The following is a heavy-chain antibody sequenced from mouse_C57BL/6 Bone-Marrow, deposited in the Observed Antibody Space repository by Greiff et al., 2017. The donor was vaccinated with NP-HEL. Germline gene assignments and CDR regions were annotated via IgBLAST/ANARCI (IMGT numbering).Heavy chain of an antibody. V-gene: IGHV1-81*01. D-gene: IGHD2-3*01. J-gene: IGHJ4*01. CDR1: GYTFTSYG. CDR3: ARYGYYWGYAMGY. CDR2: ISPRSGNT. Sequence: VQLQQSGAELARPGASVKLSCKASGYTFTSYGISWVKQSTGQGLEWIGEISPRSGNTHYIEKFKGKATLTADKSSSTAYMELRSLTSEDSAVYFCARYGYYWGYAMGYWGQGTSVTVSS.